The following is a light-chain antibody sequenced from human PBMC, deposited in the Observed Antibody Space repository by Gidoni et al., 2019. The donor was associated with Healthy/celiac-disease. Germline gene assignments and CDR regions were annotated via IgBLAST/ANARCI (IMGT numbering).Light chain of an antibody. CDR3: QQYDNLPPMYT. CDR2: DAS. V-gene: IGKV1-33*01. Sequence: DIHLTQSPSSLSASVGDRVTITCQASQDISNYLKWYQQKPGKAPKLLIYDASNLETGVPSRFSGSGSGTDFTFTISSLQPEDIATYDCQQYDNLPPMYTFGQXTKLEIK. CDR1: QDISNY. J-gene: IGKJ2*01.